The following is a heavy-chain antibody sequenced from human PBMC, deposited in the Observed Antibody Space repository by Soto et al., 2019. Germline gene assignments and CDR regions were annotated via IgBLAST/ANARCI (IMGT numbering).Heavy chain of an antibody. V-gene: IGHV1-69*13. D-gene: IGHD3-3*01. J-gene: IGHJ6*02. CDR3: ARRATIFGVVTPYYYYGMDV. Sequence: GASVKVSCKASGGTFSSYAISWVRQAPGQGLEWMGGIIPIFGTANYAQKFQGRVTITADESTSTAYMELSSLRSEDTAVYYCARRATIFGVVTPYYYYGMDVWGQGTTVTVSS. CDR1: GGTFSSYA. CDR2: IIPIFGTA.